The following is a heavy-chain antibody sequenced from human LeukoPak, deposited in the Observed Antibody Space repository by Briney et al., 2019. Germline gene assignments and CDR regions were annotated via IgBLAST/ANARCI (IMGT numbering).Heavy chain of an antibody. CDR3: ARGPSPNADPFDS. Sequence: PSETLSLTCTVSGGSISSSSYYWGWVRQPPGKGLDWIGSIYYGGSTYYNPSLKSRVTISLDTSKNHFSLRLSPVTAADTAVYYCARGPSPNADPFDSWGQGTLVSVSS. D-gene: IGHD4/OR15-4a*01. V-gene: IGHV4-39*02. CDR2: IYYGGST. CDR1: GGSISSSSYY. J-gene: IGHJ4*02.